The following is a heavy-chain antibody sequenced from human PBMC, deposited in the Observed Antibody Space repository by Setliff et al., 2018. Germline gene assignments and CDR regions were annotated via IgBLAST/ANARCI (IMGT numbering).Heavy chain of an antibody. V-gene: IGHV4-39*07. D-gene: IGHD2-21*01. CDR1: GASISSGSFY. CDR3: ARDPGFHSGTWSLDS. Sequence: SETLSLTCTVSGASISSGSFYWSWIRQPPGKGLEWIGEINHSGSTNYNSSLTSRVAISVDTSKNQFSLKLSSVTAADTAVYYCARDPGFHSGTWSLDSWGQGRLVTVSS. J-gene: IGHJ4*02. CDR2: INHSGST.